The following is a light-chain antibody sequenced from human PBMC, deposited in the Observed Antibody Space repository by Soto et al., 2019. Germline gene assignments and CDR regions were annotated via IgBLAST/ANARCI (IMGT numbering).Light chain of an antibody. V-gene: IGLV1-40*01. Sequence: QSVLTQPPSVSEAPGQRVTNSCTGSSSNIGAGYDVHWYQQLPGTAPKLLIYANNNRPSGVPGRFSGSKSGTSASLAITGLQPEDEADYYCQSYDSTVSGLQGVFGGGTKLTVL. CDR1: SSNIGAGYD. J-gene: IGLJ3*02. CDR3: QSYDSTVSGLQGV. CDR2: ANN.